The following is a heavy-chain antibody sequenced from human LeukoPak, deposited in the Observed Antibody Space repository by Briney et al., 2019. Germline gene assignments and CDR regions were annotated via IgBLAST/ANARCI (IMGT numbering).Heavy chain of an antibody. J-gene: IGHJ6*03. CDR1: GYTFTIYD. V-gene: IGHV1-8*01. D-gene: IGHD2-2*02. Sequence: GASVTVSCTASGYTFTIYDINWVRQAPGQGVEWMGWMNPNSGNTGYAQKFQGRVTMTRNTSISTDYMELSSLRSEDTAVYYCARGRVGYCSSTSCYSYYYYYMDVWGKGTTGHRLL. CDR2: MNPNSGNT. CDR3: ARGRVGYCSSTSCYSYYYYYMDV.